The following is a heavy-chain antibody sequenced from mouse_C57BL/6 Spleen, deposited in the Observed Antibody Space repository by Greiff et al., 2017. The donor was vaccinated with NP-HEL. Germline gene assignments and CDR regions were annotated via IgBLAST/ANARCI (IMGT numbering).Heavy chain of an antibody. V-gene: IGHV1-59*01. J-gene: IGHJ4*01. Sequence: QVQLQQPGAELVRPGTSVKLSCKASGYTFTSYWMHWVKQRPGQGLEWIGVIDPSDSYTNYNQKFKGKATLTVDTSSSTAYMQLSSLTSEDSAVYYCARLGAGGYLYAMDYWGQGTSVTVSS. CDR3: ARLGAGGYLYAMDY. D-gene: IGHD2-2*01. CDR2: IDPSDSYT. CDR1: GYTFTSYW.